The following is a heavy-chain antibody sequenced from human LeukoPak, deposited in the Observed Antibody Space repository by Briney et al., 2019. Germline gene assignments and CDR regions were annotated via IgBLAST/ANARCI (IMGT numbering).Heavy chain of an antibody. J-gene: IGHJ4*02. CDR1: GFTFISYW. Sequence: GGSLRLSCAASGFTFISYWMTWVRQAPGKGLEWVANIKQDGSETYYVDSVKGRFTISRDNAKNSLYLQMNSLRAEDTAVYYCAVGQMTFDYWAREPWSPSPQ. CDR2: IKQDGSET. V-gene: IGHV3-7*01. D-gene: IGHD2-15*01. CDR3: AVGQMTFDY.